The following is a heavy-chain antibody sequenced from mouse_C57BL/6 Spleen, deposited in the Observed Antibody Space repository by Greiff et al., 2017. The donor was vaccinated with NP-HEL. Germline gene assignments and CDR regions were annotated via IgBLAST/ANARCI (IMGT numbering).Heavy chain of an antibody. Sequence: DVMLVESGGGLVKPGGSLKLSCAASGFTFSDYGMHWVRQAPEKGLEWVAYISSGSSTIYYADTVKGRFTISRDNAKNTLFLQMTSLRSEDTAMYYCARRNYGSYAMDYWGQGTSVTVSS. CDR1: GFTFSDYG. CDR3: ARRNYGSYAMDY. D-gene: IGHD2-2*01. CDR2: ISSGSSTI. V-gene: IGHV5-17*01. J-gene: IGHJ4*01.